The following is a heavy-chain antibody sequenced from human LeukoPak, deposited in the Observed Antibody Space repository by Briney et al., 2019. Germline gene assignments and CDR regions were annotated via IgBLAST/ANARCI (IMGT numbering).Heavy chain of an antibody. CDR1: GGSISSGGYY. D-gene: IGHD3-10*01. CDR2: IYYSGST. J-gene: IGHJ5*02. CDR3: ASCPTVLLWFGELGWFDP. Sequence: PSQTLSLTCTVSGGSISSGGYYWSWIRQPPGKGLEWIGYIYYSGSTYYNPSLKSRVTISVDTSKNQFSLKLSSVTAADTAVYYCASCPTVLLWFGELGWFDPWGQGTLVTVSS. V-gene: IGHV4-31*03.